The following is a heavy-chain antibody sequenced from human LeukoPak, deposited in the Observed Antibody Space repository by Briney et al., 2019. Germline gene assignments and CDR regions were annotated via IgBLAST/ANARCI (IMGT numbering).Heavy chain of an antibody. CDR2: IRFDGSNK. CDR1: RFTFSSFD. D-gene: IGHD5/OR15-5a*01. J-gene: IGHJ4*02. CDR3: ARQIGVSIDY. V-gene: IGHV3-30*02. Sequence: GVSLRLSCAASRFTFSSFDMHWVRQGPGKGLEWVTFIRFDGSNKYYADSVKGRFTISRDNSKNTLYLQMSSLRPEDTAVYYCARQIGVSIDYWGQGTLVTVSS.